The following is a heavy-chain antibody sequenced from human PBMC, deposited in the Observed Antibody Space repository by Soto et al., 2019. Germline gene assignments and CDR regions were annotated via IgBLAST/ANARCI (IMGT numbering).Heavy chain of an antibody. D-gene: IGHD3-10*01. Sequence: PSDTPATTCTVSGDSMYTSSYYWGWIRQPPVKGLEWIRSIYYSGSTYYNTSIKSRVTISVDTSKNQFSLKLSSVTAADTAVYYCARLFYGSGPSGWFDPWGQGTMVTVSS. CDR1: GDSMYTSSYY. CDR3: ARLFYGSGPSGWFDP. J-gene: IGHJ5*02. CDR2: IYYSGST. V-gene: IGHV4-39*01.